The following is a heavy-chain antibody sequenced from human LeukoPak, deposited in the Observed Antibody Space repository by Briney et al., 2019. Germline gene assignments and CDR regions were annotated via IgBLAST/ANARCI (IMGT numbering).Heavy chain of an antibody. J-gene: IGHJ5*02. CDR3: ARGGMTASNWFDP. CDR1: GFTFSSYA. D-gene: IGHD2-21*02. CDR2: ISGSGGST. Sequence: PVGSLRLSCAASGFTFSSYAMSWVRQAPGKGLEWVSAISGSGGSTYYADSVKGRFTISSDNSKNTLYLQMNSLRAEDTAVYYCARGGMTASNWFDPWGQGTLVTVSS. V-gene: IGHV3-23*01.